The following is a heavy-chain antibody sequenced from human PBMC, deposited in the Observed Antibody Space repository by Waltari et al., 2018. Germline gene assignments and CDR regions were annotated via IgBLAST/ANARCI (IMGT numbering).Heavy chain of an antibody. V-gene: IGHV3-74*03. J-gene: IGHJ6*02. CDR2: MSNDESSI. CDR3: VRLAQRTYRSPVPGRHYYYGMDV. D-gene: IGHD3-10*01. CDR1: GFRFSNYW. Sequence: EEQLLESGGGLVQPGDSLRLSCAASGFRFSNYWMNWVRHAAGRGLVWVARMSNDESSITYADSVKGRFTISRDNAKNTLYMQMKRLRAEDTAVYYCVRLAQRTYRSPVPGRHYYYGMDVWGQGTTVTVSS.